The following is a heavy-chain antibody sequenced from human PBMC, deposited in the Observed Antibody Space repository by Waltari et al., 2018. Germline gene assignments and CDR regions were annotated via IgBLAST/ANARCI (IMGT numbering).Heavy chain of an antibody. CDR2: ISFDVKKI. CDR1: GFIFSSHG. D-gene: IGHD4-17*01. Sequence: VQLLESGGGVVQPGGSLRLSCAASGFIFSSHGMHWVRQIPGKGLEGVAFISFDVKKIFDADSVRGRFTISRDNSNNIVFLQMNSLRPEDSGVYYCAKDGDYSLTEYDAFDVWGQGTVVTVSP. J-gene: IGHJ3*01. V-gene: IGHV3-30*02. CDR3: AKDGDYSLTEYDAFDV.